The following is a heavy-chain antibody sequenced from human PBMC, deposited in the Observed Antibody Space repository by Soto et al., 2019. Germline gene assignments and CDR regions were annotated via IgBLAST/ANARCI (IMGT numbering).Heavy chain of an antibody. Sequence: GASVKVSCKAAGYAFTSYSIHWVRQAPGQRLEWMGSINAGSGDTKYSPQFQGRVTITRDTTATTAYMELRSLRYEDTAVYYCARNRLLWYEDFDPWGQGTLVTVSS. CDR3: ARNRLLWYEDFDP. CDR2: INAGSGDT. D-gene: IGHD3-10*01. V-gene: IGHV1-3*01. J-gene: IGHJ5*02. CDR1: GYAFTSYS.